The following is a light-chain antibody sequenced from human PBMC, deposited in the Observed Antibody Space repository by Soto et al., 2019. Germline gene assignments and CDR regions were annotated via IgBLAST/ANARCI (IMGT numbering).Light chain of an antibody. CDR3: QQYNNWPPWT. Sequence: EIVMTQSPATLSVSPGERATLSCWASQSISSNLAWYQKKPGQAPRLLIYGASTRATGIPARFSGGGSGTEFTLTISSLQSEDFAVYYCQQYNNWPPWTFGQGTKVEIK. CDR1: QSISSN. J-gene: IGKJ1*01. V-gene: IGKV3-15*01. CDR2: GAS.